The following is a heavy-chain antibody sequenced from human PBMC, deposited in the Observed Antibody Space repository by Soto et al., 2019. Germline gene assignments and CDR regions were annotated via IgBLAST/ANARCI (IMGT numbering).Heavy chain of an antibody. V-gene: IGHV3-23*01. J-gene: IGHJ4*02. CDR2: ITAGGFNT. D-gene: IGHD5-12*01. CDR3: AKNIDGFSGYANFDY. Sequence: EVQLLESGGDLVQPGGSLRLSCVASGFTFSNDDLSWVRQASGKGLEWVSAITAGGFNTYYADSVKGRFTISRDNSKNTLYLQMNSLRAEDTAVYYCAKNIDGFSGYANFDYWGQGTLVTVSS. CDR1: GFTFSNDD.